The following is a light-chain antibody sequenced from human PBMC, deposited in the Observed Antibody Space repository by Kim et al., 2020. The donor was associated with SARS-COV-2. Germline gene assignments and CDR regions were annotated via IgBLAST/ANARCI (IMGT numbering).Light chain of an antibody. CDR1: TSDVGGYNF. Sequence: QSALTQLPSASGSPGQSVTISCTGTTSDVGGYNFVSWYQQHPGKAPKLMIYDVSNRPSGVPDRFSGSKSGNTASLTVSGLQAEDEADYYCSSYAAISNFVFGTGTKVTVL. V-gene: IGLV2-8*01. J-gene: IGLJ1*01. CDR3: SSYAAISNFV. CDR2: DVS.